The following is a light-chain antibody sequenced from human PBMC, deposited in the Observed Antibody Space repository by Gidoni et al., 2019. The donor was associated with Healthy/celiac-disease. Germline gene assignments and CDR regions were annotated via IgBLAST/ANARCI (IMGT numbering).Light chain of an antibody. CDR2: LGS. V-gene: IGKV2-28*01. J-gene: IGKJ2*02. Sequence: DIVISQSPLSLPFTPGDPASISCRSSQSLLHSNGYNYLDWYLQKPEQYQQLLIYLGSNRASGVAGRFSGGGLGEDFPLRISRVEAEDVGVYYCMQALQTPRTFGQGTKLEIK. CDR1: QSLLHSNGYNY. CDR3: MQALQTPRT.